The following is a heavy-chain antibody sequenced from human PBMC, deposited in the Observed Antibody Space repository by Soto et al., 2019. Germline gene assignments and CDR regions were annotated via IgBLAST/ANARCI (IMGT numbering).Heavy chain of an antibody. D-gene: IGHD3-10*01. Sequence: PSQTLSLTCAISGDSVSSNSAAWNWIRQSPSRGLEWLGRTYYRSKWYNDYAVSVKSRITINPDTSKNQFSLQLNSVTPEDTAVYYCARGPYYYGSGSYSTRLYYYYGMDVWGQGTTVTVSS. CDR3: ARGPYYYGSGSYSTRLYYYYGMDV. CDR2: TYYRSKWYN. V-gene: IGHV6-1*01. CDR1: GDSVSSNSAA. J-gene: IGHJ6*02.